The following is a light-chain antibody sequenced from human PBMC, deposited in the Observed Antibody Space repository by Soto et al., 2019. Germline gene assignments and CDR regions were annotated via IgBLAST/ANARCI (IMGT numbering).Light chain of an antibody. Sequence: EIVMTQSPATLSVSPGEGVTLSCRASQSVSSNLAWYQQKPGQAPRLLIYGASTRATGIPARFSGSGSGTEFTLTISSLQSEDFAVYYCQQYNNWLITFGQGTRLEIK. CDR2: GAS. CDR1: QSVSSN. V-gene: IGKV3-15*01. J-gene: IGKJ5*01. CDR3: QQYNNWLIT.